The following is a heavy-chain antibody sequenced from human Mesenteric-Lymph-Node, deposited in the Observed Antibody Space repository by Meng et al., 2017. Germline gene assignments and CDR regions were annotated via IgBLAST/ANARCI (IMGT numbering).Heavy chain of an antibody. CDR1: GFTVSSNY. D-gene: IGHD3-10*01. CDR3: AKLLTYYYGSGSYDY. V-gene: IGHV3-23*01. J-gene: IGHJ4*02. CDR2: ISGSGGST. Sequence: GESLKISCAASGFTVSSNYMSWVRQAPGKGLEWVSAISGSGGSTYYADSVKGRFTISRDNSKNTLYLQMNSLRAEDTAVYYCAKLLTYYYGSGSYDYWGQGTLVTVSS.